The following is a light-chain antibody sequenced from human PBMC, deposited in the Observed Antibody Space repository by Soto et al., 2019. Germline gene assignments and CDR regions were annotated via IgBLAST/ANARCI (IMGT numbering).Light chain of an antibody. CDR2: GNS. CDR3: QSYDSSLSVG. J-gene: IGLJ2*01. V-gene: IGLV1-40*01. Sequence: QSVLTQPPSVSGAPGQRVTISCTESSSNIGAGYDVHWYQQLPGTAPKLLIYGNSNRPSGVPDRFSGSKSGTSASLAITGLQAEDEADYYCQSYDSSLSVGFGGGTKLTVL. CDR1: SSNIGAGYD.